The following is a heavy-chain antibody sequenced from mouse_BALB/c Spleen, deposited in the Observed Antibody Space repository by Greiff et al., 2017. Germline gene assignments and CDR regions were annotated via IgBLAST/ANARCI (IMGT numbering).Heavy chain of an antibody. D-gene: IGHD1-1*01. Sequence: EVKLMESGPGLVKPSQSLSLTCTVTGYSITSDYAWNWIRQFPGNKLEWMGYISYSGSTSYNPSLKSRISITRDTSKNQFFLQLNSVTTEDTATYYCARKGDYGSPYAMDYWGQGTSVTVSS. CDR2: ISYSGST. V-gene: IGHV3-2*02. CDR1: GYSITSDYA. CDR3: ARKGDYGSPYAMDY. J-gene: IGHJ4*01.